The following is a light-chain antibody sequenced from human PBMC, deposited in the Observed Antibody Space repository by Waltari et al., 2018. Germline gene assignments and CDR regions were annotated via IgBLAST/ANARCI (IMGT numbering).Light chain of an antibody. CDR2: AAS. CDR1: QSISSY. Sequence: DIQMTQSPSSLSASVGDRVTITCRASQSISSYLNWYQQKPGKAPKLLIYAASSLQSGVPSRFSGSGSGTDFTLTISSLQPEDFATYYCQQSYSTPTTNRTFGQGTKVEIK. V-gene: IGKV1-39*01. J-gene: IGKJ1*01. CDR3: QQSYSTPTTNRT.